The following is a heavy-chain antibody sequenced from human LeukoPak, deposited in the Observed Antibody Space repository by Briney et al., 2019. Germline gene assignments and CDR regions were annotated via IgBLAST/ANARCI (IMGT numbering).Heavy chain of an antibody. D-gene: IGHD6-13*01. V-gene: IGHV3-48*04. Sequence: GGSLRLSCAASGFTFSTYSMNWVRQAPGKGLDWISYISSTSTTIYYADSVKGRFTISRDNAKNSLYLQMNSLRAEDTAVYYCARAGYSKLNWFDPWGQGTLVTVSS. CDR3: ARAGYSKLNWFDP. CDR1: GFTFSTYS. CDR2: ISSTSTTI. J-gene: IGHJ5*02.